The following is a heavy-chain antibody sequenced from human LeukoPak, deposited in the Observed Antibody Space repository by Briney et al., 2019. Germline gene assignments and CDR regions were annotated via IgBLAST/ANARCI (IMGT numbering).Heavy chain of an antibody. V-gene: IGHV4-34*01. D-gene: IGHD4/OR15-4a*01. CDR2: INHSGST. J-gene: IGHJ4*02. CDR1: GGSFSGYY. CDR3: ARGAGPAKLDY. Sequence: SETLSPTCAVYGGSFSGYYWSWIRQPPGKGLEWIGEINHSGSTNYNPSLKSRVTISVDTSKNQFSLKLSSVTAADTAVYYCARGAGPAKLDYWGQGTLVTVSS.